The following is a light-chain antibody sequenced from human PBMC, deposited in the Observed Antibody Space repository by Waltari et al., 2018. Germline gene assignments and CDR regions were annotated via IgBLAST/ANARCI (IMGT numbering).Light chain of an antibody. CDR3: HSRDSTSTRV. V-gene: IGLV3-19*01. Sequence: SSELNQDPAVSVALGQTVKITCQGDRPRKFSASWYQQRPGQAPILFLYGPDYRPSGIPGRFSGSTSGGTASLTITGAQAEDEAVYYCHSRDSTSTRVFGGGTRLTV. J-gene: IGLJ3*02. CDR1: RPRKFS. CDR2: GPD.